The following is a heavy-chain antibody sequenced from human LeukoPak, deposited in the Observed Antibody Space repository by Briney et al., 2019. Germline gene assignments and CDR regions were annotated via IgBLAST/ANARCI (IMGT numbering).Heavy chain of an antibody. CDR2: VDPEDGET. V-gene: IGHV1-69-2*01. CDR1: GYTFSDYY. Sequence: ASVTVSCKVSGYTFSDYYMHWVQQAPAKGLEWMGLVDPEDGETIYADKFQRRVTISADTSTDTAYMELSSLRSEDTAVYYCATLTGIAEGVNLLPVDYWGRGTLVTVS. D-gene: IGHD6-13*01. CDR3: ATLTGIAEGVNLLPVDY. J-gene: IGHJ4*02.